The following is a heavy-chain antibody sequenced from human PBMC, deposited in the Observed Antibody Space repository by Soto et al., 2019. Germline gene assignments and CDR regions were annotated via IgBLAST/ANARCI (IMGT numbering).Heavy chain of an antibody. CDR1: GFTFDDYA. CDR2: ISWNSGSI. J-gene: IGHJ6*02. CDR3: AKDICGSSSCYYYYGMDV. V-gene: IGHV3-9*01. Sequence: GGSLRLSCAASGFTFDDYAMHWVRQAPGKGLEWVSGISWNSGSIGYADSVKGRFTISRDNAKNSLYLQMNSLRAEDTALDYCAKDICGSSSCYYYYGMDVWGQGTTVTVSS. D-gene: IGHD6-6*01.